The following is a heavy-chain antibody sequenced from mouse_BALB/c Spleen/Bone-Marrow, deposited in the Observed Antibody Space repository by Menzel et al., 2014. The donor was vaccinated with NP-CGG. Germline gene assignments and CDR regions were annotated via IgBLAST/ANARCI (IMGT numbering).Heavy chain of an antibody. CDR3: ARSRNYRYDRDYAMDY. CDR2: IHPYNDGT. D-gene: IGHD2-14*01. Sequence: EVQLQQSGPDLVKPGASVKMSCKASGYTFTSYVIHWVKQKPGQGLEWIGYIHPYNDGTRYNEKFKGKATLTSDKSSSTAYMELSSLTSEDSAVYYCARSRNYRYDRDYAMDYWGQGTSVTVSS. CDR1: GYTFTSYV. J-gene: IGHJ4*01. V-gene: IGHV1-14*01.